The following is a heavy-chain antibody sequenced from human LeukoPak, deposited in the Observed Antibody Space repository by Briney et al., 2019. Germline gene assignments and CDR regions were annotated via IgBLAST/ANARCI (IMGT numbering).Heavy chain of an antibody. Sequence: GGSLRLSCAASGFPFSKYSMYWVRQAPGKGLEWVAYIQFDENNKYYTDSVKGRFTISRDNSRNTLFLQMNSLRPEDAAVYYCAGVGYSDFWSGYYWDYWGQGTLATVSS. CDR2: IQFDENNK. D-gene: IGHD3-3*01. CDR3: AGVGYSDFWSGYYWDY. J-gene: IGHJ4*02. CDR1: GFPFSKYS. V-gene: IGHV3-30*19.